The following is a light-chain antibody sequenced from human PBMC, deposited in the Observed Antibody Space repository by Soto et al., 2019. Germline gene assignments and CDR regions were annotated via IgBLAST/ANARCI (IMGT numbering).Light chain of an antibody. CDR1: QSVSSSY. J-gene: IGKJ3*01. Sequence: EIVLTQSPGTLSLSPGERATLSCRASQSVSSSYLAWYQQKPGQAPRLLIYGASSRATGIPDRFSGSGSGTDFTLTISRLEPEDFAVYYCQHYGSSFPFGPGTKVHIK. CDR3: QHYGSSFP. V-gene: IGKV3-20*01. CDR2: GAS.